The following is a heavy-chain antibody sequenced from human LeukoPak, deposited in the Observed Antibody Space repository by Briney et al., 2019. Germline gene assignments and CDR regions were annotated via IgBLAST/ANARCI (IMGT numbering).Heavy chain of an antibody. CDR1: GFTFDGYA. D-gene: IGHD6-19*01. Sequence: GGSLRLSCAASGFTFDGYAMHWVRQTPGKGLEWVSGISWNSGSVGYADSVEGRFTISRDNARNSLYLQMNSLRAEDTALYYCAKANRYRTVTGTGAFDIWGQGTMVTVSS. CDR3: AKANRYRTVTGTGAFDI. J-gene: IGHJ3*02. V-gene: IGHV3-9*01. CDR2: ISWNSGSV.